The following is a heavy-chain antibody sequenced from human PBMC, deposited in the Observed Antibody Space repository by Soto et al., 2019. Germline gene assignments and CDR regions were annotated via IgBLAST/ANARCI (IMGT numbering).Heavy chain of an antibody. Sequence: PGGSLSLSCAASGFTFSSYGMHWVRQAPGKGLEWVAVIWYDGSNKYYADSVKGRFTISRDNSKNTLYLQMNSLRAEDTAVYYCASFVVAAAGGYWGQGTLVTVSS. D-gene: IGHD6-13*01. CDR2: IWYDGSNK. V-gene: IGHV3-33*01. J-gene: IGHJ4*02. CDR1: GFTFSSYG. CDR3: ASFVVAAAGGY.